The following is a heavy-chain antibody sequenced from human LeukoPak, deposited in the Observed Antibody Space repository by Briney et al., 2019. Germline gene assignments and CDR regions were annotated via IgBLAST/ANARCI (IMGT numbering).Heavy chain of an antibody. D-gene: IGHD1-26*01. Sequence: SETLSLTCAVYGGSFSDFYWSWIRQPPGKGLEWIGEINHSGSTNYNPSLKSRVTISEDTSKKQFSLNLNSVTAADTAVYYCARQPYMLGAYYFDYWGQGTLVTVSS. J-gene: IGHJ4*02. CDR1: GGSFSDFY. CDR2: INHSGST. CDR3: ARQPYMLGAYYFDY. V-gene: IGHV4-34*01.